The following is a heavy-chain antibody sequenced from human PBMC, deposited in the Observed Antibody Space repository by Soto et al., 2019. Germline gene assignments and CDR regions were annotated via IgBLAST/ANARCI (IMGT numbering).Heavy chain of an antibody. V-gene: IGHV4-39*01. J-gene: IGHJ4*02. CDR2: IYYSGST. Sequence: SETLSLTCTVSGGSISSSSYYWGWIRQPPGKGLEGIGSIYYSGSTYYNPSLKSRVTISVDTSKNQFSLKLSSVTAADTAVYYCARPGNYGSGSYLYYLDYWGQGTLVTVSS. D-gene: IGHD3-10*01. CDR3: ARPGNYGSGSYLYYLDY. CDR1: GGSISSSSYY.